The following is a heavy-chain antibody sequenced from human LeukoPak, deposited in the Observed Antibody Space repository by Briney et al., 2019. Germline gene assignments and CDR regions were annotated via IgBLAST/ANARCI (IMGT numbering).Heavy chain of an antibody. V-gene: IGHV3-7*01. CDR2: IKEDGSEK. Sequence: GGSLRLSCEASGFRFRNHWMNWVRQAPGKGLEWVANIKEDGSEKYYVDSVKGRFTISRDNARNSLFLQMNSLRAEDMAVYYCAKGVDVWGKGTTVTVSS. CDR3: AKGVDV. J-gene: IGHJ6*04. CDR1: GFRFRNHW.